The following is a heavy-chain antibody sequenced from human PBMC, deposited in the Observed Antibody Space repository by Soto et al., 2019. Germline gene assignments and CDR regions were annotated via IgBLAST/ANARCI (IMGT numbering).Heavy chain of an antibody. V-gene: IGHV5-51*01. J-gene: IGHJ5*02. CDR2: VLPGDSDV. Sequence: PGESLKISCKGFGYTFSSYWIGWVRQMPGKGLEWMGIVLPGDSDVRYSPSFQGQVTISVDKSINTAYLQWNSLKASDTAMYFCARSPPYCSGTHCYSTYFGPWGQGTLVTVSS. CDR3: ARSPPYCSGTHCYSTYFGP. CDR1: GYTFSSYW. D-gene: IGHD2-2*02.